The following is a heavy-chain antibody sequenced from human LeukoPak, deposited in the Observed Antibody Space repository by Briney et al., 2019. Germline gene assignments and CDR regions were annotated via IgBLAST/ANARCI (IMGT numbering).Heavy chain of an antibody. CDR2: IYHSGST. Sequence: SETLSLTCAVSGYSISSGYYWGWIRQPPGKGLEWIGSIYHSGSTYYNPSLKSRVTISVDTSKNQFSLKLSSVTAADTAVYYCARERRDIVVVPISPGTYYYGMDVWGQGTTVTVSS. V-gene: IGHV4-38-2*02. CDR3: ARERRDIVVVPISPGTYYYGMDV. CDR1: GYSISSGYY. J-gene: IGHJ6*02. D-gene: IGHD2-2*01.